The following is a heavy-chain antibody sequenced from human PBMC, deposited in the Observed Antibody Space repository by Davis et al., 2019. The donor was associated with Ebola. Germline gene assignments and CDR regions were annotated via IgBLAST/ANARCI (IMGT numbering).Heavy chain of an antibody. Sequence: GGSLRLSCAASGFTFSDYYMSWIRQAPGKGLEWVSYISSSGSTIYYADSVKGRFTISRDNAKNSLYLQMNSLRAEETAVYYCARETYSGSYFDYWGQGTLVTVSS. CDR3: ARETYSGSYFDY. D-gene: IGHD1-26*01. CDR2: ISSSGSTI. CDR1: GFTFSDYY. J-gene: IGHJ4*02. V-gene: IGHV3-11*01.